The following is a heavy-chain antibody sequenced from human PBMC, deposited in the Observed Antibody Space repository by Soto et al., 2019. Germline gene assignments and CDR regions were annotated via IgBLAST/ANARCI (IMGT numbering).Heavy chain of an antibody. D-gene: IGHD6-6*01. Sequence: SETLSLTCAVYGGSFSGYYWSWIRQPPGKGLEWIGEINHSGSTNYNPSLKSRVTISVDTSKNQFSLKLSSVTAADTAVYYCARGCSSSRDFDYWGQGTLVTVSS. CDR1: GGSFSGYY. CDR2: INHSGST. J-gene: IGHJ4*02. V-gene: IGHV4-34*01. CDR3: ARGCSSSRDFDY.